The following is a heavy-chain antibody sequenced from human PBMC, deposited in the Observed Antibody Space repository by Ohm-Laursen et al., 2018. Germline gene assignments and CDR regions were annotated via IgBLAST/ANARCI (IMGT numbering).Heavy chain of an antibody. CDR3: ARRGLSYGGSDY. Sequence: GSSVKVSCKASGYTFTGYYMHWVRQAPGQGFEWMGWINPNSGGTNYAQKFQGRVTMTRNTSVSTAYMELSSLRSDDTAVYYCARRGLSYGGSDYWGQGTLVTVSS. V-gene: IGHV1-2*02. CDR1: GYTFTGYY. D-gene: IGHD4/OR15-4a*01. J-gene: IGHJ4*02. CDR2: INPNSGGT.